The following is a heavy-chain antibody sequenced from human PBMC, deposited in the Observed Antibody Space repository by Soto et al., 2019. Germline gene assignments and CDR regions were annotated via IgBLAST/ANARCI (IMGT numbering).Heavy chain of an antibody. CDR1: GGAISSGDYS. V-gene: IGHV4-30-2*01. J-gene: IGHJ4*02. D-gene: IGHD3-10*01. Sequence: SETLSLTCTVSGGAISSGDYSWSWIRQPPGKGLELIGYVFRSGSTYYSPSLKSRVTISVDGSKNQFSLKLTSVTAADTGVYYCARGSYGAGSDYWGQGTLVTVSS. CDR2: VFRSGST. CDR3: ARGSYGAGSDY.